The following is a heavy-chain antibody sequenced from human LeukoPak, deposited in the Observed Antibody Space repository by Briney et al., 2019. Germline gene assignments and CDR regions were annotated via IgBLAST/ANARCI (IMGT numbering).Heavy chain of an antibody. CDR2: VNPNSGGT. Sequence: SVQVSCHASAYTFTYFYMHWLRQAPGQGLEWMGWVNPNSGGTNYAQRFQGRVTMTRDTSIRTAYMELRSLRSDDTAVYYCARDPDLLYSYGSGAFDIWGQGTMVTVSS. J-gene: IGHJ3*02. CDR3: ARDPDLLYSYGSGAFDI. V-gene: IGHV1-2*02. CDR1: AYTFTYFY. D-gene: IGHD5-18*01.